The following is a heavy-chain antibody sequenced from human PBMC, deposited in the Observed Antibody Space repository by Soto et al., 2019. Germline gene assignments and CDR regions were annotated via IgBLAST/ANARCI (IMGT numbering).Heavy chain of an antibody. CDR1: GAPISSSY. D-gene: IGHD4-17*01. V-gene: IGHV4-59*08. CDR2: VFSSGSA. Sequence: SATLSLNCSFSGAPISSSYWNWIWKPPGKGLEWIGYVFSSGSATYNSSLRSRVTMSVDTSKNQFSLEVRSVTAADTAVYYFLKYGNYEYGDYTWFGPWCQGTLVTVSS. J-gene: IGHJ5*02. CDR3: LKYGNYEYGDYTWFGP.